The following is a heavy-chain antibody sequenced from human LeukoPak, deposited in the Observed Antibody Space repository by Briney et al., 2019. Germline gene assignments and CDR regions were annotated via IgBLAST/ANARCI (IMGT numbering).Heavy chain of an antibody. J-gene: IGHJ4*02. Sequence: SETLSLTCAVYGGSFSGYYWSWIRQPPGKGLEWIGEINHSGSTNYNPSLKSRVTISVDTSKNQFSLKLSSVTAADTAAYYCARRGVRGVITYWGQGTLVTVSS. V-gene: IGHV4-34*01. D-gene: IGHD3-10*01. CDR2: INHSGST. CDR1: GGSFSGYY. CDR3: ARRGVRGVITY.